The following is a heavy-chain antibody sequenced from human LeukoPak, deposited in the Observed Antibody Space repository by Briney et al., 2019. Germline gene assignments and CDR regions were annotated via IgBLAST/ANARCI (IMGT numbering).Heavy chain of an antibody. CDR2: SNHSGST. D-gene: IGHD3-22*01. Sequence: SETLSLTCADSGGSFSGYYWSWLRQPPGKGLEWFGESNHSGSTNYNPSLKSRVNISVDTSKNQFSLQLSSVTAADTAVYYCASGYYDSSGYYLGYWGQGTLVTVSS. CDR3: ASGYYDSSGYYLGY. CDR1: GGSFSGYY. J-gene: IGHJ4*02. V-gene: IGHV4-34*01.